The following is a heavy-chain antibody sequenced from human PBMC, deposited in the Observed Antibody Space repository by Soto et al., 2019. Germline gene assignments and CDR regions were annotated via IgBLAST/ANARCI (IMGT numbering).Heavy chain of an antibody. CDR1: GGTFRSYT. V-gene: IGHV1-24*01. J-gene: IGHJ6*02. Sequence: GAAVKVSCKASGGTFRSYTISWVRQAPGKGLEWMGGFDPEDGDTIYAQKFQGRVTMSEDTSTDTAYMELSSLRSKDTAVYYCATYLSSSKEGYYYYYGMDVWGQGTTVTVSS. CDR2: FDPEDGDT. CDR3: ATYLSSSKEGYYYYYGMDV. D-gene: IGHD6-6*01.